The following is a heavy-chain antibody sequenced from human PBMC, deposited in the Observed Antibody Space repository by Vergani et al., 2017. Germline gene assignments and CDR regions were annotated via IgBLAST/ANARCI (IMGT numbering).Heavy chain of an antibody. CDR3: ARASAETRFWSGYYRSGYYYMDV. D-gene: IGHD3-3*01. V-gene: IGHV4-39*07. CDR1: GGSISSSSYY. CDR2: IYYSGST. Sequence: QLQLQESGPGLVKPSETLSLTCTVSGGSISSSSYYWGWIRQPPGKGLEWIGSIYYSGSTYYNPSLKSRVTISVDTSKNQFSLTLSSVTAADTAVYYCARASAETRFWSGYYRSGYYYMDVWGKGTTVTVSS. J-gene: IGHJ6*03.